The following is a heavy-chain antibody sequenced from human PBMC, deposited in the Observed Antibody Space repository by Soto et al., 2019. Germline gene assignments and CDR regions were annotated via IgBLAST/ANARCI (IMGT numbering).Heavy chain of an antibody. CDR2: IIPIFGTA. V-gene: IGHV1-69*13. J-gene: IGHJ4*02. CDR3: ARDAEGGNYCDLDY. CDR1: GGTFSSYA. D-gene: IGHD3-10*01. Sequence: GASVKVSCKASGGTFSSYAISWVRQAPGQGLEWMGGIIPIFGTANYAQKFQGRVTITADESTSTAYMELNSLRTEDTAMYYCARDAEGGNYCDLDYWGQGTLVTVSS.